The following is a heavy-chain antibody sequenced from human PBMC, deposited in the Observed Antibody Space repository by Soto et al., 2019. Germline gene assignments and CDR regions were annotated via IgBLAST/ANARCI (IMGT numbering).Heavy chain of an antibody. CDR1: GGTFSSYA. CDR2: IIPIFGTA. D-gene: IGHD3-22*01. Sequence: SVNVSCKASGGTFSSYAISWVRQAPGQGLEWMGGIIPIFGTANYAQKFQGRVTITADESTSTAYMELSSLRSEDTAVYYCASRPLTDYYDSSGYPDYFDYWGQGTLVTVSS. J-gene: IGHJ4*02. V-gene: IGHV1-69*13. CDR3: ASRPLTDYYDSSGYPDYFDY.